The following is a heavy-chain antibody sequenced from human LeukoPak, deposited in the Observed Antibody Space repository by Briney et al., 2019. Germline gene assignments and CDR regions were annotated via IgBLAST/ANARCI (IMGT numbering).Heavy chain of an antibody. CDR2: IIPIFGTA. J-gene: IGHJ4*02. D-gene: IGHD1-7*01. Sequence: ASVKVSCKASGYTFTDYYVHWVRQAPGQGLEWMGGIIPIFGTANYAQKFQGRVTITADESTSTAYMELSSLRSEDTAVYYCACSITGTTDYFDYWGQGTLVTVSS. CDR1: GYTFTDYY. V-gene: IGHV1-69*13. CDR3: ACSITGTTDYFDY.